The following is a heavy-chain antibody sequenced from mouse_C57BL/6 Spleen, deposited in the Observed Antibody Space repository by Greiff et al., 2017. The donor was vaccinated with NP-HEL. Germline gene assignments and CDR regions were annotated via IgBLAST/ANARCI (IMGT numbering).Heavy chain of an antibody. J-gene: IGHJ4*01. CDR2: INPSSGYT. CDR1: GYTFTSYT. D-gene: IGHD1-1*01. V-gene: IGHV1-4*01. Sequence: VQRVESGAELARPGASVKMSCKASGYTFTSYTMHWVKQRPGQGLEWIGYINPSSGYTKYNQKFKDKATLTADKSSSTAYMQLSSLTSEDSAVYYCAHYYYGSAMDYWGQGTSVTVSS. CDR3: AHYYYGSAMDY.